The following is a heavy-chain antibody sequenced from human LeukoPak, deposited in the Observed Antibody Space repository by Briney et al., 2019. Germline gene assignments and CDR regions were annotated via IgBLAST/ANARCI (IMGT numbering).Heavy chain of an antibody. V-gene: IGHV3-48*03. CDR1: GFTFSSYE. Sequence: PGGSPRLSCAASGFTFSSYEMNWVRQAPGKGLEWVSYISSSGSTIYYADSVKGRFTISRDNAKNSLYLQMNSLRAGDTAVYYCARDHRFSPTKAYMDVWGQGTTVTVSS. CDR2: ISSSGSTI. D-gene: IGHD2/OR15-2a*01. J-gene: IGHJ6*02. CDR3: ARDHRFSPTKAYMDV.